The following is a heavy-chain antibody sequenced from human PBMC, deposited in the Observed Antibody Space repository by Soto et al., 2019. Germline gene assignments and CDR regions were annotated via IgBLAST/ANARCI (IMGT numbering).Heavy chain of an antibody. CDR3: ARGRYSSGWRDAFDI. J-gene: IGHJ3*02. Sequence: EVQLVESGGGLVQPGGSLRLSCAASGFTFSSYDMHWVRQATGKGLEWVSATGTAGDTYYPGSVKGRFTISRENAKNSLYLQMNSLRAGDTAVYYCARGRYSSGWRDAFDIWGQGTMVTVSS. CDR2: TGTAGDT. D-gene: IGHD6-19*01. CDR1: GFTFSSYD. V-gene: IGHV3-13*01.